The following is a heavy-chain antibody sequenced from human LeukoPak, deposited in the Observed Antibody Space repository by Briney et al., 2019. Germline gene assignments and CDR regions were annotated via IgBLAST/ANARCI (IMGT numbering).Heavy chain of an antibody. Sequence: PGGSLRLSCAASGFTFTDYSMTWVRQAPGKGLEWVSSISTVSTYKFYSDSVKGRFTISRDNSKNTLYLQMNSLRAEDTAVYYCAKAKGLAGYSSGWYYFDYWGQGTLVTVSS. V-gene: IGHV3-21*01. CDR2: ISTVSTYK. CDR3: AKAKGLAGYSSGWYYFDY. J-gene: IGHJ4*02. CDR1: GFTFTDYS. D-gene: IGHD6-19*01.